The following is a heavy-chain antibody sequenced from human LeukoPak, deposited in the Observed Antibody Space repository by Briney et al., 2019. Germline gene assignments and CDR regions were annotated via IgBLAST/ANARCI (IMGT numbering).Heavy chain of an antibody. Sequence: GGPLRLSCAASGFTFSNYWMSWVRQAPGKGLEWVANIKQDGSEKYFVDSVKGRFTISRDNVENSLYLHMNNLREEDTAVYYCARGMDVWGQGTTVTVSS. CDR3: ARGMDV. V-gene: IGHV3-7*01. CDR1: GFTFSNYW. CDR2: IKQDGSEK. J-gene: IGHJ6*02.